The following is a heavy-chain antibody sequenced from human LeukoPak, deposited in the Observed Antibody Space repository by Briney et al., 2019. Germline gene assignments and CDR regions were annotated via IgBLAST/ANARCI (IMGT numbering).Heavy chain of an antibody. CDR1: GYTFTSYD. CDR3: ARVSYCSGGSCYSLTY. V-gene: IGHV1-18*01. J-gene: IGHJ4*02. D-gene: IGHD2-15*01. Sequence: ASVKVSCKASGYTFTSYDINWVRQATGQGLEWMGWISAYNGNTNYAQKLQGRVTMATDTSTSTAYMELRSLRSEDTAVYYCARVSYCSGGSCYSLTYWGQGTLVTVSS. CDR2: ISAYNGNT.